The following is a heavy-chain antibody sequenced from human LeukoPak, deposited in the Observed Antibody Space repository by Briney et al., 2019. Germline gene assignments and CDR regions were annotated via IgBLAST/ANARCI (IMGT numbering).Heavy chain of an antibody. Sequence: SETLSLTRTVSGGSISSSSYYWGWIRQPPGKGREWIGSIYYSGSTYYNPTIKRRVTISVDTSKNQISLKLSSVTAADTAVYYCARPIYSGSYRHAFDIWGQGTMVTVSS. J-gene: IGHJ3*02. CDR1: GGSISSSSYY. CDR3: ARPIYSGSYRHAFDI. D-gene: IGHD1-26*01. V-gene: IGHV4-39*01. CDR2: IYYSGST.